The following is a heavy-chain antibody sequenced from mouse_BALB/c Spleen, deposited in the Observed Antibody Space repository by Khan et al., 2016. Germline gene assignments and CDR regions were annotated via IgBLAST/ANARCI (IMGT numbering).Heavy chain of an antibody. CDR1: GYSITSDYA. CDR3: SRGTLTGDY. D-gene: IGHD3-1*01. V-gene: IGHV3-2*02. Sequence: EVQLQESGPGLVKPSQSLSLTCTVTGYSITSDYAWNWIRQSPGNKLEWMGYISYSGSTSYNSSLKSRISITRDTSKNQFFLQLHSVTTEDTATSTSSRGTLTGDYWGQGTTLTVSS. J-gene: IGHJ2*01. CDR2: ISYSGST.